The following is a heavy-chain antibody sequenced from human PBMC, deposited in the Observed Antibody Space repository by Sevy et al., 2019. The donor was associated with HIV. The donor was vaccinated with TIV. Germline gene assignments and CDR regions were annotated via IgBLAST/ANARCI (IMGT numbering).Heavy chain of an antibody. CDR1: GFTFSSYS. CDR3: ARNGGYADYGMDV. J-gene: IGHJ6*02. V-gene: IGHV3-48*01. D-gene: IGHD2-2*01. CDR2: MNSITSTI. Sequence: GGSLRLPCVGSGFTFSSYSMNWVRQAPGKGLEWLSYMNSITSTIYYADSVKGRFTISRDNAKNSVSLQMHSLRAEDTAVYYCARNGGYADYGMDVWGQGTTATVSS.